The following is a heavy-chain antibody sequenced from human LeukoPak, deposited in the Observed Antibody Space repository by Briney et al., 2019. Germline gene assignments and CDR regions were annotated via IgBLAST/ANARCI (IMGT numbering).Heavy chain of an antibody. Sequence: ASVKVSCKASGGTFSSYAISWVRQAPGQGLEWMGRIIPIFGTANYAQKFQGRVTITTDESTSTAYMELSSLRSEDTAVYYCARDPEWELPFDHWGQGTLVTVSS. CDR3: ARDPEWELPFDH. J-gene: IGHJ4*02. CDR1: GGTFSSYA. D-gene: IGHD1-26*01. CDR2: IIPIFGTA. V-gene: IGHV1-69*05.